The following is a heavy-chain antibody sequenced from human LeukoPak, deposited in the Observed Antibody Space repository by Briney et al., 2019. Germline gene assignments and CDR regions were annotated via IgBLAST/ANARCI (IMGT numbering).Heavy chain of an antibody. CDR2: IKQDGSEK. CDR1: EFTFSNYW. CDR3: ARLRTFDY. Sequence: GGSLRLSCAASEFTFSNYWMSWVRQAPGKGLEWEANIKQDGSEKYYVGSVKGRFTISRDNADNSLYLQMNSLRAEDTAVYYCARLRTFDYWGQGTLVTVSS. D-gene: IGHD1-14*01. V-gene: IGHV3-7*03. J-gene: IGHJ4*02.